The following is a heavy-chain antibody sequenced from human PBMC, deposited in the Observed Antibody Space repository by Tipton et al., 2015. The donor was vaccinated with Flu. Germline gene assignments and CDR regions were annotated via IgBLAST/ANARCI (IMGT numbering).Heavy chain of an antibody. CDR1: GGSINSYY. Sequence: TLSLTCTVSGGSINSYYWSWIRQPPGKGLEWIGYIYYSGSTFYNPSLKSRVTISLDKSTNQFSLRLSSVTAADTAIYYCAIDDFGSSWYGYWGQGSLVTVSS. CDR3: AIDDFGSSWYGY. CDR2: IYYSGST. J-gene: IGHJ4*02. V-gene: IGHV4-59*12. D-gene: IGHD6-13*01.